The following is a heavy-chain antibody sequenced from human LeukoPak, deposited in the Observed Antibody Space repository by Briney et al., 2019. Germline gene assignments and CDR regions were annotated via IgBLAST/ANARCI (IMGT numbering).Heavy chain of an antibody. J-gene: IGHJ4*02. CDR2: IIPILGIA. CDR3: ARYHSGSYYFDY. CDR1: GGTFSSYA. V-gene: IGHV1-69*04. Sequence: ASVKVSCKASGGTFSSYAISWVRQAPGQGPEWMGRIIPILGIANYAQKFQGRVTITADKSASTAYMELSSLRSEDTAVYYCARYHSGSYYFDYWGQGTLVTVSS. D-gene: IGHD1-26*01.